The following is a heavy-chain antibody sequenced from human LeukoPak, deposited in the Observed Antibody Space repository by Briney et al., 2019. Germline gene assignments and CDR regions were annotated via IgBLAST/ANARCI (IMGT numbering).Heavy chain of an antibody. CDR1: GFTFSSYE. D-gene: IGHD5-18*01. CDR2: ISSSGSTI. CDR3: AREGIFPRGYSYGYFDY. V-gene: IGHV3-48*03. Sequence: GGSLRLSCAASGFTFSSYEMNWVRQAPGKGLEWVSYISSSGSTIYYADSVKGRFTISRDNAKNSLYLQMNSLRAEDTAVYYCAREGIFPRGYSYGYFDYWGQGTLVTVSS. J-gene: IGHJ4*02.